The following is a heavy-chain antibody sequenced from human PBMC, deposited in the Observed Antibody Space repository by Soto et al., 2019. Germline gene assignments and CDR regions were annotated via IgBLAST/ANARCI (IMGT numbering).Heavy chain of an antibody. D-gene: IGHD1-1*01. Sequence: GGSLRLSCAASGFTFSLYSMIWVRQAPGKGLEWVASITSSSSYIYYEDSLKGRFTISRDNAKNSLFLQLDSLRAEDTAVYFCVRERYTDSRTDHWGQGTLVTVSS. CDR1: GFTFSLYS. V-gene: IGHV3-21*01. CDR3: VRERYTDSRTDH. CDR2: ITSSSSYI. J-gene: IGHJ5*02.